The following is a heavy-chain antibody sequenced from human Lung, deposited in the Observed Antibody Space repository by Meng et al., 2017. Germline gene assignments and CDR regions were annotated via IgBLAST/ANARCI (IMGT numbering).Heavy chain of an antibody. V-gene: IGHV4-34*01. D-gene: IGHD4-11*01. CDR2: INHSGST. Sequence: QLQPQHGGPGLLRPPETLTLTCVVSGGSFSDYYWSWIRQPPGKGLEWIGEINHSGSTNYNPSLESRATISVDTSQNNLSLKLSSVTAADSAVYYCARGPTTMAHDFDYWGQGTLVTVSS. CDR3: ARGPTTMAHDFDY. J-gene: IGHJ4*02. CDR1: GGSFSDYY.